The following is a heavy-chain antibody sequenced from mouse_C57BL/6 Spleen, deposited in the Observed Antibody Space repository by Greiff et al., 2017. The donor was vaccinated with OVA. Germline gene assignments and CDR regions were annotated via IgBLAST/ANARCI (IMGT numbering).Heavy chain of an antibody. V-gene: IGHV2-5*01. D-gene: IGHD2-2*01. J-gene: IGHJ4*01. CDR3: AATPLYGSYAMDD. CDR1: GFSLTSYG. Sequence: QVQLQQSGPGLVQPSQSLSITCTVSGFSLTSYGVHWVRQSPGKGLEWLGVIQSGGSTDYNAAFMSRLSITKDNSKSLVYFNMNSLQADDTAIYDCAATPLYGSYAMDDWGTGTSVTVSS. CDR2: IQSGGST.